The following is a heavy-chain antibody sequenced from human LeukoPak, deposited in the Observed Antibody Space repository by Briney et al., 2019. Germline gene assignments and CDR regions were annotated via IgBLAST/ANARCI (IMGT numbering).Heavy chain of an antibody. Sequence: GGSPRLSCVASGFTFSSYEMNWVRQAPGKGLEWVSYISGSGSSIYYTDSVKGRFTISRDNAKNSLCLQMNSLRAEDTAVYYCAELGITMIGGVWGKGTTVTISS. D-gene: IGHD3-10*02. CDR3: AELGITMIGGV. J-gene: IGHJ6*04. CDR2: ISGSGSSI. CDR1: GFTFSSYE. V-gene: IGHV3-48*03.